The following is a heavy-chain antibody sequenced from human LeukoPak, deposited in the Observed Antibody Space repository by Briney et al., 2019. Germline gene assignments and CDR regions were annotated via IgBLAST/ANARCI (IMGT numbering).Heavy chain of an antibody. CDR2: ISSSGNTI. CDR1: GFTFSSYE. D-gene: IGHD6-19*01. CDR3: ARDLAVTGYFDY. V-gene: IGHV3-48*03. J-gene: IGHJ4*02. Sequence: GGSLRLSCAASGFTFSSYEMNWVRQASGKGLEWGSYISSSGNTIYYAESVKGRFTISRDNAKNSLYLQMNSLRAEDTAVYYCARDLAVTGYFDYWGQGTLVTVSS.